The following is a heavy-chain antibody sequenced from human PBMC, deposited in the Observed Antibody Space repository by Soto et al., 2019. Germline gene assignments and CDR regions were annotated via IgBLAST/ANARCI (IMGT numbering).Heavy chain of an antibody. J-gene: IGHJ6*02. Sequence: QITLKESGPTLVKPTQTLTLTCTFSGFSLSTSGVGVGWIRQPPGKALEWLALIYWDDDKRYSPSLKSRLTITKDTSKNQVVLTMTNMDPVDTATYYCAHGYSTNYYYYYGIAVWGQGTTVTVSS. V-gene: IGHV2-5*02. D-gene: IGHD6-13*01. CDR1: GFSLSTSGVG. CDR2: IYWDDDK. CDR3: AHGYSTNYYYYYGIAV.